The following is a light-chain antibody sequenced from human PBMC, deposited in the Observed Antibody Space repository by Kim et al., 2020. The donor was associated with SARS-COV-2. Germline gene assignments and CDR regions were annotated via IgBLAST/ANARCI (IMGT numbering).Light chain of an antibody. CDR1: Y. Sequence: YVAWLLQRPGEAPKSLIYDASTLQSGVPSKFGGSGSGTDFTLTINSLQTDDFGTYYCLQYERFPHTFGQGTKLEI. CDR3: LQYERFPHT. J-gene: IGKJ2*01. CDR2: DAS. V-gene: IGKV1-16*02.